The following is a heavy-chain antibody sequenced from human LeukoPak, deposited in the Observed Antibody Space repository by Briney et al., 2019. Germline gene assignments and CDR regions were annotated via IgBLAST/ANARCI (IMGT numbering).Heavy chain of an antibody. J-gene: IGHJ6*04. CDR1: GFTFSSYE. D-gene: IGHD3-10*02. CDR2: ISSSGSTI. CDR3: AELGITMIGGV. Sequence: GGSLSLSCAASGFTFSSYEMNWVRQAPGKGLEWVSYISSSGSTIYYADSVKGRFTISRDNAKNSLYLQMNSLRAEDTAVYYCAELGITMIGGVWGKGTTVTISS. V-gene: IGHV3-48*03.